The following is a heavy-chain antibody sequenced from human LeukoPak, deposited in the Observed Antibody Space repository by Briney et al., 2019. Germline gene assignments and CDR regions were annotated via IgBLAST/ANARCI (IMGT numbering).Heavy chain of an antibody. CDR1: GGSISSSSYY. CDR2: IYYSGST. D-gene: IGHD3-10*01. CDR3: ARLPLGVYGSGSYYNPNYYYYYMDV. Sequence: PSETLSLTCTVSGGSISSSSYYWGWIRQPPGKGLEWIGSIYYSGSTYYNPSLKSRVTISVDTSKNQFSLKLSSVTAADTAVYYCARLPLGVYGSGSYYNPNYYYYYMDVWGKGTTVTISS. V-gene: IGHV4-39*01. J-gene: IGHJ6*03.